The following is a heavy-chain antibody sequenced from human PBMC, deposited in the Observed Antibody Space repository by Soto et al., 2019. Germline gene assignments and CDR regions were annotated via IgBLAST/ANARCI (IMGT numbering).Heavy chain of an antibody. V-gene: IGHV5-10-1*01. J-gene: IGHJ6*02. CDR1: GYSFTSYW. CDR2: IDPSDSYT. D-gene: IGHD3-22*01. Sequence: GESLKISCKGSGYSFTSYWISWVRQIAGKGLEWMGRIDPSDSYTNYSPSFQGHVTISADKSISAAYLQWSSLKASDTAMYYCARPRRNYDSSGYLGMDVWGQGTTVTVSS. CDR3: ARPRRNYDSSGYLGMDV.